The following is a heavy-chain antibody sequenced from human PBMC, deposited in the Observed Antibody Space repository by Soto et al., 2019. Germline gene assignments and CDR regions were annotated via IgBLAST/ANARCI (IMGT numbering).Heavy chain of an antibody. V-gene: IGHV3-33*01. D-gene: IGHD3-16*01. CDR3: ARDGDANTGFGKDY. Sequence: GGSLRLSCAASGFSFSNYGMHWVRQAPGKGLEWVALIWHDGSNKYYTESVKGRFTISRDNSKDMVYLQMNSLRAEDTAMYYCARDGDANTGFGKDYWGQGTLVTVSS. CDR2: IWHDGSNK. CDR1: GFSFSNYG. J-gene: IGHJ4*02.